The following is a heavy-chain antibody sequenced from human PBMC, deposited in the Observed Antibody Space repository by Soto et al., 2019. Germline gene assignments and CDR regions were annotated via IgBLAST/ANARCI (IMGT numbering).Heavy chain of an antibody. V-gene: IGHV3-23*01. CDR3: AKGVEMDV. CDR2: IGDSGAST. CDR1: GFSFSSFA. J-gene: IGHJ6*04. D-gene: IGHD3-3*01. Sequence: EVLLLESGGGLVQPGGSLRLSCEASGFSFSSFAMNWVRQAPGKGLEWVSAIGDSGASTYYADSVKGRFTISRDNSRNTLYLELSGLRAVDTAVYYCAKGVEMDVWGNGTTVTVSS.